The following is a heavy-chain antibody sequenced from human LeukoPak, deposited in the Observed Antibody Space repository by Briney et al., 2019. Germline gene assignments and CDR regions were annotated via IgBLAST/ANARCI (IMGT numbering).Heavy chain of an antibody. V-gene: IGHV4-59*01. CDR3: ARGGWYPESFQH. Sequence: SETLSLTCTVSGGSISSYYWNWIRQPPGKGLEWIGYIYYSGSTNYNPSLKSRVTISVDTSKNQFSLKLSSVTTADTAVYYCARGGWYPESFQHWGQGALVTVSS. CDR1: GGSISSYY. CDR2: IYYSGST. J-gene: IGHJ1*01. D-gene: IGHD6-19*01.